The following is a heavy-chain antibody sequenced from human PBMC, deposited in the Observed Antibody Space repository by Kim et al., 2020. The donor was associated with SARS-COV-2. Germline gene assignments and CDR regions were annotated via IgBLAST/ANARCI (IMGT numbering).Heavy chain of an antibody. Sequence: ASVKVSCQASGYTFTSYAMNWVRQAPGQGLEWMGWINTNTGNPTYAQGFTGRFVLSLDTSVSTAYLQISSLKAEDTAVYYCARTYTAAGTSPLSGYYYYGMDVWGQGTTVPVSS. CDR3: ARTYTAAGTSPLSGYYYYGMDV. D-gene: IGHD6-19*01. J-gene: IGHJ6*02. V-gene: IGHV7-4-1*02. CDR1: GYTFTSYA. CDR2: INTNTGNP.